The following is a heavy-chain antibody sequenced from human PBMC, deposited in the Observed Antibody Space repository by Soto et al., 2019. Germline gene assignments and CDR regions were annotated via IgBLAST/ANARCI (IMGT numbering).Heavy chain of an antibody. V-gene: IGHV3-49*04. Sequence: GGSLRHSCSASGFNFAAYTMSWVRLTPGKGLEWVGFIRRIAYGGTTDYAASVKGTFTISRDDSRKIVYLQMSRLKIEDTAVYYCSRSLAIDFDSWGQGT. CDR3: SRSLAIDFDS. CDR1: GFNFAAYT. J-gene: IGHJ4*02. CDR2: IRRIAYGGTT.